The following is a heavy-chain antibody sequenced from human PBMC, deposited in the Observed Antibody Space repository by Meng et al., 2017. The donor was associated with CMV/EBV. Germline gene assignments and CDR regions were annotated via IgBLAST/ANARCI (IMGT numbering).Heavy chain of an antibody. D-gene: IGHD2-2*01. CDR2: NSYNDRPT. J-gene: IGHJ4*02. CDR1: GFTFTSAA. Sequence: ASGFTFTSAAYHVLLTTPGNRLYSVAVNSYNDRPTYSPPSFPLPFTISRDNSKNTLYLQMNSLRAEDTAVYYCARARKSRVVALYYWGQGTLVTVSS. CDR3: ARARKSRVVALYY. V-gene: IGHV3-30*01.